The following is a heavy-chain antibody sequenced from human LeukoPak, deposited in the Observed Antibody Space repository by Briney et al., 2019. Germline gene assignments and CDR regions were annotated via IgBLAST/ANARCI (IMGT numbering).Heavy chain of an antibody. V-gene: IGHV1-2*02. Sequence: ASVKVSCKASGYTFTGYYMHWVRQAPGQGLERMGWINPNSGGTNYAQKFQGRVTMTRDTSISTAYMELSRLRSEDTAVYYCARDPIAVAGTGDYWGQGTLVTVSS. CDR3: ARDPIAVAGTGDY. J-gene: IGHJ4*02. D-gene: IGHD6-19*01. CDR1: GYTFTGYY. CDR2: INPNSGGT.